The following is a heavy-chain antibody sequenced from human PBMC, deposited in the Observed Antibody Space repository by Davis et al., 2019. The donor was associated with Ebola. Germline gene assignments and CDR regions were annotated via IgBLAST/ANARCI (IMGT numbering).Heavy chain of an antibody. Sequence: PSETLSLTCAVYGGSFSGYYWSWIRQPPGKGLEWIGEINHSGSTNYNPSLKSRVTISVDTSKNKFSLKLSSVTAADTAVYYCARASGWLQFFGYWGQGTLVTVSS. D-gene: IGHD5-24*01. V-gene: IGHV4-34*01. CDR1: GGSFSGYY. CDR2: INHSGST. CDR3: ARASGWLQFFGY. J-gene: IGHJ4*02.